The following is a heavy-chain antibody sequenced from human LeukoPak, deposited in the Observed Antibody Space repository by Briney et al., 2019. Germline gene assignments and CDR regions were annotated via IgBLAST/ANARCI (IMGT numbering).Heavy chain of an antibody. J-gene: IGHJ3*02. CDR2: IIPILGIA. V-gene: IGHV1-69*04. D-gene: IGHD2-15*01. CDR1: GGTFSSYA. Sequence: ASVKVSCKASGGTFSSYAISWVRQAPGQELEWMGRIIPILGIANYAQKFQGRVTITADKSTSTAYMELSSLRSEDTAVYYCARGGYCSGGSCYSGAFDIWGQGTMVTVSS. CDR3: ARGGYCSGGSCYSGAFDI.